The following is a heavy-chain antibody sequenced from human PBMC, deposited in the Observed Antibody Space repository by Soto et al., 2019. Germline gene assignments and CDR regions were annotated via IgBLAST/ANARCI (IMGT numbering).Heavy chain of an antibody. V-gene: IGHV3-23*01. Sequence: GGSLRLSCVASGFTFSTYTMSWVRQAPGKGLEWVSVISASGGSPSYADSVQGRFSISRDNAKNTLYLQMNSLRGEDTAMYYCAKARCITTNCYVPDYWGQGTMVTVSS. J-gene: IGHJ4*02. CDR3: AKARCITTNCYVPDY. D-gene: IGHD3-10*01. CDR2: ISASGGSP. CDR1: GFTFSTYT.